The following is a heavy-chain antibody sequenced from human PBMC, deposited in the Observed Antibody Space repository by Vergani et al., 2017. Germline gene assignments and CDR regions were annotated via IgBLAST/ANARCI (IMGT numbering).Heavy chain of an antibody. J-gene: IGHJ6*03. D-gene: IGHD1-7*01. Sequence: QVQLQESGPGLVKPSQTLSLTCTVSGGSISSGSYYWSWIRQPAGKGLEWIGRIYTSGSTNYNPSLKSRVTISVDTSKNQFSLKLSSVTAADTAVYYCAGDGGVTDGTRTGDYYYYYMDVWGKGTTVTVSS. CDR3: AGDGGVTDGTRTGDYYYYYMDV. CDR1: GGSISSGSYY. CDR2: IYTSGST. V-gene: IGHV4-61*02.